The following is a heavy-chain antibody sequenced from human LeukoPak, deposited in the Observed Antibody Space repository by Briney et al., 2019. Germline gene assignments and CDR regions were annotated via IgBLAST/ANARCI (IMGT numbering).Heavy chain of an antibody. J-gene: IGHJ6*03. CDR2: MYTSGTT. D-gene: IGHD2-8*01. CDR1: GGSISSYY. V-gene: IGHV4-4*07. Sequence: SETLSLTCTVSGGSISSYYWSWIRQPAGKGLEWIGHMYTSGTTNYNPSLKSRVTMSVDTSKNQFSLKLSSVTAADTAVYYCARDYAPNYYYYYYCMDVWGKGTTVTVSS. CDR3: ARDYAPNYYYYYYCMDV.